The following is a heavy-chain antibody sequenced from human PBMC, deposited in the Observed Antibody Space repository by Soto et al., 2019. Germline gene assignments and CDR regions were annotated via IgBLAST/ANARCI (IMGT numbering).Heavy chain of an antibody. Sequence: SGPTLVNPTQTLTLTCTFSGFSLSTSGMRVSWIRQPPGKALEWLARIDWDDDKFYSTSLKTRLTISKDTSKNQVVLTMTSMDPVDTATYYCARIRWLVLDYWGQGTLVTVS. J-gene: IGHJ4*02. D-gene: IGHD6-19*01. CDR3: ARIRWLVLDY. CDR1: GFSLSTSGMR. V-gene: IGHV2-70*04. CDR2: IDWDDDK.